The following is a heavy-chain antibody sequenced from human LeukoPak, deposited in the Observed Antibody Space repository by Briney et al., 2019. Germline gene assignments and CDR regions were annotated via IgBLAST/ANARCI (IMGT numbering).Heavy chain of an antibody. J-gene: IGHJ4*02. V-gene: IGHV3-23*01. CDR1: GFTFSSYA. D-gene: IGHD6-19*01. CDR2: ISASGGTT. Sequence: GGSLRLSCAASGFTFSSYAMGWVRQAPGKGLEWVSLISASGGTTYYADSVKGRLTISRDNSKNTLYLQMNSLRAEDTAVYYCARPRGSGWRFDYWGQGTLVTVSS. CDR3: ARPRGSGWRFDY.